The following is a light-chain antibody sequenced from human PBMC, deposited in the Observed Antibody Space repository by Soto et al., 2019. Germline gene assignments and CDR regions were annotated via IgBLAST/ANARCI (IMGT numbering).Light chain of an antibody. CDR3: QQYYSTPPT. J-gene: IGKJ1*01. Sequence: DIVMTQSPDSLAVSLGERATINCKSSQSVLYSSNNKNYLAWYQQKPGQPPKLLIYWASTRESGVPDRFSGSGSGTDFTITISSRQAEDVAVYYCQQYYSTPPTFGQGTKVEIK. V-gene: IGKV4-1*01. CDR2: WAS. CDR1: QSVLYSSNNKNY.